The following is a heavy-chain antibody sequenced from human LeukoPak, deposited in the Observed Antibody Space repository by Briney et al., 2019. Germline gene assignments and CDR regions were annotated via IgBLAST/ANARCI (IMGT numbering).Heavy chain of an antibody. CDR2: IYYSGST. Sequence: SETLSLTCTISGGSINNYYWSWIRQPPGKGLEWIGYIYYSGSTNYNPSLNSRVNISLDTSKNQFSLRLSSVAAADTAVYYCARQTAKNVDTARFDYWGQGTLVTVSS. D-gene: IGHD5-18*01. V-gene: IGHV4-59*08. CDR1: GGSINNYY. CDR3: ARQTAKNVDTARFDY. J-gene: IGHJ4*02.